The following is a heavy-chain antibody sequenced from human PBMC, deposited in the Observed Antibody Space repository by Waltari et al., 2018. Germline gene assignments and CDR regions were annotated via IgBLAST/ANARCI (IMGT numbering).Heavy chain of an antibody. D-gene: IGHD2-2*01. CDR3: AKAFQYQLVPYSLDY. V-gene: IGHV3-23*01. J-gene: IGHJ4*02. CDR2: VIGSGDTT. CDR1: RSTFGSYA. Sequence: EVQLWESGGGLIQPGGSLRLSCAAARSTFGSYALSWVRRAPGKGLEWVSTVIGSGDTTYYADSVKGRFTISRDNSRNTLYLQMNSLRGEDTAIYYCAKAFQYQLVPYSLDYWGQGTLVSVS.